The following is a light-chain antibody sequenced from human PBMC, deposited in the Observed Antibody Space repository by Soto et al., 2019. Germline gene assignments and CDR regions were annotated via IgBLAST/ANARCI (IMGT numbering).Light chain of an antibody. J-gene: IGLJ3*02. CDR1: RSDVGAYNS. Sequence: QSALTQPASVSGSPGQSITISCTGTRSDVGAYNSVSWYQQRPGKVPTLIIFAVSIRPSGISNRFSGSKSGNTASLAISGLQAEDEADYYCSSYTSNDLLFGGGTKDTVL. V-gene: IGLV2-14*01. CDR2: AVS. CDR3: SSYTSNDLL.